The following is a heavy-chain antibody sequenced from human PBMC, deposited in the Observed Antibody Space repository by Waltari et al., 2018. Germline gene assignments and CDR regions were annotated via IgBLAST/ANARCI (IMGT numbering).Heavy chain of an antibody. J-gene: IGHJ2*01. Sequence: EVQLVESGGGLVQTGGSLSLSCAASGSTFSRDALHWVRQVTGNRLEWVSAIDSAGHTSFAVSVTGRFTISRENAKNSMYLQMNSLTAGDTAVYYCVKEGVPTPGNWYFDLWGRGTLVTVSS. CDR2: IDSAGHT. CDR1: GSTFSRDA. CDR3: VKEGVPTPGNWYFDL. D-gene: IGHD1-1*01. V-gene: IGHV3-13*01.